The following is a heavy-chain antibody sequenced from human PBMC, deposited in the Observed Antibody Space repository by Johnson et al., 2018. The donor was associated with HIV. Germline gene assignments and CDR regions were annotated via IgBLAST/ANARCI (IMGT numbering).Heavy chain of an antibody. J-gene: IGHJ3*02. CDR3: ARVKSYGNWGSRKGGRESRAAFDI. V-gene: IGHV3-7*01. D-gene: IGHD7-27*01. CDR1: GFTVSSNY. CDR2: IKQDGSEK. Sequence: EVQLVESGGGVVQPGGSLRLSCAASGFTVSSNYMSWVRQAPGKGLEWVANIKQDGSEKYYVDSVKGRFTISRDNAKNSLYLQMNSLRAEDTAVYYCARVKSYGNWGSRKGGRESRAAFDIWGQGTMVTVSS.